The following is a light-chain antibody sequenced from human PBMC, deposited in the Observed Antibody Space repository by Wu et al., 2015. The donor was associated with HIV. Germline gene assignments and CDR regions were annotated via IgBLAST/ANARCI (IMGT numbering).Light chain of an antibody. CDR2: DVS. Sequence: EIVLTQSPGTLSLSPGERATLSCRASQSVSSSYLAWYQQKPGQAPRLLMYDVSNRVTGTPARFSGGGTETDFTLTISRVEPEDFATYFCHQRIKWPPANTFGQGTRAXDQT. CDR3: HQRIKWPPANT. V-gene: IGKV3D-20*02. CDR1: QSVSSSY. J-gene: IGKJ2*01.